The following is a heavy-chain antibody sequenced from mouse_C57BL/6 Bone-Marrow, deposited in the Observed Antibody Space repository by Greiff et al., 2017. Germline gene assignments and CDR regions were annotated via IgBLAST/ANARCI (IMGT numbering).Heavy chain of an antibody. CDR3: ARSWGNYYGSSYGWSFDV. D-gene: IGHD1-1*01. Sequence: VQLQQSGPELVKPGASVKISCKASGYTFTDYYMNWVKQSHGKSLEWIGDINPNNGGTSYNQKFKGKATLTVDKSSSTAYMELRSLTSEDSAVYYGARSWGNYYGSSYGWSFDVWGTGTTVTVSS. J-gene: IGHJ1*03. CDR1: GYTFTDYY. V-gene: IGHV1-26*01. CDR2: INPNNGGT.